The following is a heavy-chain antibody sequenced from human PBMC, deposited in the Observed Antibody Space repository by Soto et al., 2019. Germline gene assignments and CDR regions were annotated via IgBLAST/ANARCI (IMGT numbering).Heavy chain of an antibody. CDR2: ISYDGSNK. V-gene: IGHV3-30*18. D-gene: IGHD2-15*01. Sequence: GGSLRLSCAASGFTFSSYGMHWVRQAPGKGLEWVAVISYDGSNKYYADSVKGRFTISRDNSKNTLYLQMNSLRAEDTAVYYCAKGLLGYCSGGSCPGSSELDYWGQGTLVTVSS. J-gene: IGHJ4*02. CDR3: AKGLLGYCSGGSCPGSSELDY. CDR1: GFTFSSYG.